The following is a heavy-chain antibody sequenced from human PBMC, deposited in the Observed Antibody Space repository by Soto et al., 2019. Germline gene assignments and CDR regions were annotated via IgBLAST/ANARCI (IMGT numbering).Heavy chain of an antibody. CDR1: GGTFSSYA. CDR3: ARWRYNNYHSFLRTDY. J-gene: IGHJ4*02. CDR2: IIPIFGTA. Sequence: QVQLVQSGAEVKKPGSSVKVSCKASGGTFSSYAISWVRQAPGQGLEWMGGIIPIFGTANYAQKFQGRVTITADESTSTDYMELSSLSSEDTAVYYCARWRYNNYHSFLRTDYWGQGTLVTVSS. V-gene: IGHV1-69*01. D-gene: IGHD1-20*01.